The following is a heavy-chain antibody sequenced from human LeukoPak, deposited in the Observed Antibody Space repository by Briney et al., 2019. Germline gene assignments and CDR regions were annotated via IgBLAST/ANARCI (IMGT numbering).Heavy chain of an antibody. D-gene: IGHD3-10*01. Sequence: GGSLRLSCAASGFTFSSYGMHWVRQAPGKGLEWVAVISYDGSNKYYADSVKGRFTSSRDNSKNTLYLQINSLRAEDTAVYYCAKDINYYDSGSYTFDYWGQGTLVTASS. V-gene: IGHV3-30*18. CDR3: AKDINYYDSGSYTFDY. J-gene: IGHJ4*02. CDR1: GFTFSSYG. CDR2: ISYDGSNK.